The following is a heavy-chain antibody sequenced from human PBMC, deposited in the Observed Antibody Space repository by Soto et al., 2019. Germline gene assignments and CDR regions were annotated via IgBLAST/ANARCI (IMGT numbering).Heavy chain of an antibody. V-gene: IGHV3-30*18. CDR2: ISYDGSNK. Sequence: QVQLVESGGGVVQPGRSLRLSCAASGFTFSRYGMHWVRQAPGKGLEWVAVISYDGSNKYYADSVKGRFTISRDNSKNTLYLQMNSLRAEDTAVYYCAKDMGGGFDYWGQGTLVTVSS. J-gene: IGHJ4*02. CDR1: GFTFSRYG. CDR3: AKDMGGGFDY. D-gene: IGHD3-10*01.